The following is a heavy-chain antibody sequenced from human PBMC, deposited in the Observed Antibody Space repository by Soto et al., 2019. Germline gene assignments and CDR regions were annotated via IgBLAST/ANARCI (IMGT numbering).Heavy chain of an antibody. Sequence: QVQLVQSGAEVKKPGSSVKVSCKASGETFSSYAMTWVRQAPGQGLEWMGGIIPIFGTPKYAQKFQGRVTITADESTSTGYMELSSLRSEDTAVYFCARAPSQGPAYTGHDAFDIWGHGTMVTVSS. CDR1: GETFSSYA. CDR2: IIPIFGTP. V-gene: IGHV1-69*01. D-gene: IGHD1-20*01. J-gene: IGHJ3*02. CDR3: ARAPSQGPAYTGHDAFDI.